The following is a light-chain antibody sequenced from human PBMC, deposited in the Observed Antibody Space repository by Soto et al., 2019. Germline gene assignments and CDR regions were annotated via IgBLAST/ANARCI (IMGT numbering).Light chain of an antibody. J-gene: IGKJ1*01. CDR2: GAS. V-gene: IGKV3-11*01. CDR3: QQHSHWPPWT. Sequence: IVLTQSPATLSLSPGERATLSCRASENVRTFMDWYQQKPGQAPRLLIHGASNRATGIPARFSGSGSGTDFTLTISNLEPEDFAVYYCQQHSHWPPWTFGQGTRVEI. CDR1: ENVRTF.